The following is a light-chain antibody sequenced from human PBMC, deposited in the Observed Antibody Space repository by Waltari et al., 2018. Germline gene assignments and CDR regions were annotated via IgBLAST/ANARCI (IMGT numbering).Light chain of an antibody. Sequence: QLVLPQSPSASASLGASVKLTCTLSSGHRSNIIAWLQQQPEKGPRYLMKVNSDGSHNKGDEIPDRCSGSSAGAERYLTISTVQSEDEADYYCQTGGHGTWVFGGGTKLTVL. V-gene: IGLV4-69*01. CDR2: VNSDGSH. CDR3: QTGGHGTWV. CDR1: SGHRSNI. J-gene: IGLJ3*02.